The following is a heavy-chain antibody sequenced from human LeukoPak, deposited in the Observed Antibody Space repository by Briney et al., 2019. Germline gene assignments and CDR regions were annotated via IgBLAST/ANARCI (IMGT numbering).Heavy chain of an antibody. CDR1: GGSISSYY. CDR2: ISHSENT. J-gene: IGHJ5*02. Sequence: SETLSLTCTVSGGSISSYYWSWIRQPPGTGLEWIGSISHSENTFYNPSLKSRVTISVDTSKNHFSLNLSAVTAADTAVYYCARVQVGYNFDWFDPWGQGTLVTVSS. CDR3: ARVQVGYNFDWFDP. V-gene: IGHV4-38-2*02. D-gene: IGHD5-24*01.